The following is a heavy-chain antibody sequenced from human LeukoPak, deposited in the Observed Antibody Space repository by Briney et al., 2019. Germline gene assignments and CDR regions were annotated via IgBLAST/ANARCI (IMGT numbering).Heavy chain of an antibody. J-gene: IGHJ4*02. CDR2: IIPIFGTA. V-gene: IGHV1-69*01. Sequence: GSSVKVSCKASGGTFSSYAISWVRQAPGQGLEWMGGIIPIFGTANYAQKLQGRVTITADESTSTAYMELSSLRSEDTAVYYCARVAEIVGARYYFDYWGQGTLVTVSS. CDR1: GGTFSSYA. CDR3: ARVAEIVGARYYFDY. D-gene: IGHD1-26*01.